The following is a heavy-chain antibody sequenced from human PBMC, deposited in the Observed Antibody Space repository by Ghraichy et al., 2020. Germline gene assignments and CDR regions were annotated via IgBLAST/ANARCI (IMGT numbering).Heavy chain of an antibody. Sequence: ASVKVSCKTSGYTFTSYYMHWVRRAPGLGLEWMGIINPSGGTTSYAQRFQGRVTMTRDTSTSTVYMELSSLRSEDTAEYYCATRAGYCSSTSCFYYYGMDVWGQGTTVTVSS. CDR3: ATRAGYCSSTSCFYYYGMDV. CDR2: INPSGGTT. V-gene: IGHV1-46*01. CDR1: GYTFTSYY. J-gene: IGHJ6*02. D-gene: IGHD2-2*01.